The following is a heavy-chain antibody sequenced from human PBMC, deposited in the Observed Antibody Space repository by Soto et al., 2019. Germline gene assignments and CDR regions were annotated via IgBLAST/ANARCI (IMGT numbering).Heavy chain of an antibody. D-gene: IGHD2-15*01. V-gene: IGHV5-51*01. CDR2: IYPGDSDT. CDR1: GYSFTSYW. CDR3: ARQGLGYCSGGSCPDYYYYYGMDV. J-gene: IGHJ6*02. Sequence: GESLKISCKGSGYSFTSYWIGWVRQMPGKGLEWMGIIYPGDSDTRYSPSFQGQVTISADKSISTAYLQWSSLKASDTAMYYCARQGLGYCSGGSCPDYYYYYGMDVWGQGTTVTVSS.